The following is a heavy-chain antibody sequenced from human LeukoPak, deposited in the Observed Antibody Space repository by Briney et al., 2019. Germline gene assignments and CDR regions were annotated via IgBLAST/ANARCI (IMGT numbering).Heavy chain of an antibody. J-gene: IGHJ5*02. CDR1: GGSISSYY. CDR3: ARGAAGTWRWFDR. CDR2: IYYSGST. V-gene: IGHV4-59*01. D-gene: IGHD6-13*01. Sequence: SETLSLTCTVSGGSISSYYWSWIRQPPGKGLEWIGYIYYSGSTSYNPSLKSRVTISVDTSKNQFSLKLSSVTAADRAVYYCARGAAGTWRWFDRWGQGTMVTVSS.